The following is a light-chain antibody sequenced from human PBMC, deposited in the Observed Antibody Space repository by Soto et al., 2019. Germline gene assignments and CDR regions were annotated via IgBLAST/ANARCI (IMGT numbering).Light chain of an antibody. V-gene: IGKV1-5*01. CDR3: QQYENYWT. Sequence: DIQMTQYPSTLSATAGDRVTITCRASQSISSWLAWYQHKPGKAPKLLIYDASNLASGVPSRFSGSGSGTEFSLTISNLQPDDCATYYCQQYENYWTFGLGTRVEIK. CDR1: QSISSW. CDR2: DAS. J-gene: IGKJ1*01.